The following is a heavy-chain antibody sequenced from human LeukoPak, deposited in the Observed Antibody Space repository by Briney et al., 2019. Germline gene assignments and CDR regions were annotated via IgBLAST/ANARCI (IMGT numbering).Heavy chain of an antibody. V-gene: IGHV3-30*18. CDR3: AKARAKDYDILTGFVDY. Sequence: GGSLRLSCAASGFTFSSYGMHWVRQAPGEGLEWVAVISYDGSNKYYADSVKGRFTISRDNSMNTLYLQMNSLRAEDTAVYYCAKARAKDYDILTGFVDYWGQGTLVTVSS. CDR1: GFTFSSYG. D-gene: IGHD3-9*01. CDR2: ISYDGSNK. J-gene: IGHJ4*02.